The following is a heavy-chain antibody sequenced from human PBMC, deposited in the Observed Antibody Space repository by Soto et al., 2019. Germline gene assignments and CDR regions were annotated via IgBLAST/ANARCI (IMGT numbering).Heavy chain of an antibody. Sequence: QVQLQQWGAGLLKPSETLSLTCAVYGGSFSGYYWSWIRQPPGKGLEWIGEINHSGSTNYNPSLKSPVTISVDTSKNQFSLKLSSVTAADTAVYYCARSLRSGWQYYYYYGMDVWGQGTTVTVSS. D-gene: IGHD6-19*01. J-gene: IGHJ6*02. CDR1: GGSFSGYY. CDR2: INHSGST. V-gene: IGHV4-34*01. CDR3: ARSLRSGWQYYYYYGMDV.